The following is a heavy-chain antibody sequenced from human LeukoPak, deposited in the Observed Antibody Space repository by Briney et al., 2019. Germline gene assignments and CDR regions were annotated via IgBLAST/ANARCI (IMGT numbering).Heavy chain of an antibody. D-gene: IGHD1-1*01. J-gene: IGHJ4*02. CDR2: VYTSGDT. CDR3: ARGGWNHDY. V-gene: IGHV4-4*07. Sequence: PSETLTLTCTVSGVSISTSYWSWIRQPAGKGLEWIGRVYTSGDTNYNPSLNSRLTLSVDTSKNQFSLTLTSLTAADTAVYYCARGGWNHDYWGQGALVTVSS. CDR1: GVSISTSY.